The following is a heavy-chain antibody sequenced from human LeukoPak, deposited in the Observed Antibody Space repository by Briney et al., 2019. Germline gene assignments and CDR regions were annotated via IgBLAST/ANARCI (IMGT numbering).Heavy chain of an antibody. Sequence: SETLSLTCTVSGGSISSYYWSWIRQPPGKGLEWIGYIYHSGSTYYNPSLKSRVTISVDRSKNQFSLKLSSVTAADTAVYYCARRLVPALEFDPWGQGTLVTVSS. CDR3: ARRLVPALEFDP. CDR1: GGSISSYY. D-gene: IGHD2-2*01. CDR2: IYHSGST. V-gene: IGHV4-59*12. J-gene: IGHJ5*02.